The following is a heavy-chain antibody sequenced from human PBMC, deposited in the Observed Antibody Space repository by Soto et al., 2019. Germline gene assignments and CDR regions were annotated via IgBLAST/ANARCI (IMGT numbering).Heavy chain of an antibody. CDR1: GFTFTSSA. D-gene: IGHD4-4*01. CDR3: AEGDYSNSGAYYYYGMDV. V-gene: IGHV1-58*01. J-gene: IGHJ6*02. CDR2: IVVGSGNT. Sequence: SVKVSCKASGFTFTSSAVQWVRQARGQRLEWIGWIVVGSGNTNYAQKFQERVTITRDMSTSTAYMELSSLRSEDTAVYYCAEGDYSNSGAYYYYGMDVWGQGTTVTVSS.